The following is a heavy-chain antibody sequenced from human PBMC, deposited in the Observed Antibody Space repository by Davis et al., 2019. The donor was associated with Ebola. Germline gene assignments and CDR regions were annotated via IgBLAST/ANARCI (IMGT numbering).Heavy chain of an antibody. J-gene: IGHJ4*02. Sequence: PGGSLRLSCAASGFSFSYYAMTWVRQAPGKGLDWVSYVSASGDITYYADSVKGRFTISRDNSKNTLSLQMNSLRAEDTAVYYCARGGETRLEYWGQGTLVTVSS. CDR1: GFSFSYYA. CDR3: ARGGETRLEY. V-gene: IGHV3-23*01. CDR2: VSASGDIT. D-gene: IGHD3-16*01.